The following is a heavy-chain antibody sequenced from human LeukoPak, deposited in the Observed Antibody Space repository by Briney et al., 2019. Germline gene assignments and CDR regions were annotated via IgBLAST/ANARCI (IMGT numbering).Heavy chain of an antibody. CDR2: INWNGGST. CDR3: ARDPLVTYYYDSSGYYYSDY. J-gene: IGHJ4*02. CDR1: GFTFDDYG. D-gene: IGHD3-22*01. V-gene: IGHV3-20*04. Sequence: GGSLRLSCAASGFTFDDYGMSWVRQAPGKGLEWVSGINWNGGSTGYADSVKGRFTISRDSAKNSLYLQMNSLRAEDTALYYCARDPLVTYYYDSSGYYYSDYWGQGTLVTVSS.